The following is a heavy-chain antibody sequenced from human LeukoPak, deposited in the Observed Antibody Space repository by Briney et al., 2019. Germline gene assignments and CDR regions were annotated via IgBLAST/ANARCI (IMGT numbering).Heavy chain of an antibody. CDR2: ISSGSTYI. CDR1: GFTFNTYT. CDR3: AREGLQWLVQYYFDY. Sequence: GGSLRLSCEASGFTFNTYTLNWVRQAPGKGLEWVSSISSGSTYIDYADSVKGRFTVSRDNAKNSLYLQMNSLRAEDTAVYYCAREGLQWLVQYYFDYWGQGTLVTVSS. J-gene: IGHJ4*02. D-gene: IGHD6-19*01. V-gene: IGHV3-21*01.